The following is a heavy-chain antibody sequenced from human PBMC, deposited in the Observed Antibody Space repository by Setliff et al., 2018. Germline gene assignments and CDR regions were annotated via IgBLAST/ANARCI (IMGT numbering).Heavy chain of an antibody. CDR1: GFSISTYN. J-gene: IGHJ3*02. CDR3: ARVDIYDLDGLDM. CDR2: ISTTSSDI. D-gene: IGHD3-3*01. Sequence: GESLTISCVGSGFSISTYNMHWVRQAPGKGLQWVSYISTTSSDIYYADSVKGRFTVSRDNAKNSVSLQMNSLRVEDTALYYCARVDIYDLDGLDMWGQGTRVTVSS. V-gene: IGHV3-21*01.